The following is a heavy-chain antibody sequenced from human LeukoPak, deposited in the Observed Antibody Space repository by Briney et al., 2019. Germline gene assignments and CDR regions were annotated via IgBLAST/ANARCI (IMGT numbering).Heavy chain of an antibody. V-gene: IGHV3-7*02. CDR3: ARNYADSTGMDV. Sequence: PGGSLRLSCAASGFTFRSYWMSWVRQAPGKGLEWVANIKQDGSEKYYVDSVKGRFTISRDDAKNSLSLQMNSLRPEDTAVYFCARNYADSTGMDVWGQGTTVTVFS. CDR1: GFTFRSYW. J-gene: IGHJ6*02. CDR2: IKQDGSEK. D-gene: IGHD4-17*01.